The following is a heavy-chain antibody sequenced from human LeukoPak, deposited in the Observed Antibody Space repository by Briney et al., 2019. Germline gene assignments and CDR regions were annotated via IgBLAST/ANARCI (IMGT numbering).Heavy chain of an antibody. D-gene: IGHD3-10*01. V-gene: IGHV3-9*01. CDR1: GFTFDDYA. CDR3: AKSKSSLWFGELLVFDY. Sequence: GGSLRLSCAASGFTFDDYAMHWVRQAPGKGLEWVSCISWNSGSIGYADSVEGRFTISRDNAKNSLYLQMNSLRAEDTALYYCAKSKSSLWFGELLVFDYWGQGTLVTVSS. J-gene: IGHJ4*02. CDR2: ISWNSGSI.